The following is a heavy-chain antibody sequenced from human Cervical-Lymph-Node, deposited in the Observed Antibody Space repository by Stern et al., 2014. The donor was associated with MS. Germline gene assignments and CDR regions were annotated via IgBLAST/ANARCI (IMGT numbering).Heavy chain of an antibody. CDR3: ARGPLRWYDY. V-gene: IGHV4-34*01. CDR1: GGSFSGYY. Sequence: QVQLQQWGAGLLKPSETLSLTCAVYGGSFSGYYWSWIRQPPGKGLEWIGEINHSGSTNYNPSLKSRVTISVDTSKNQFSLKLSSVTAADTAVYYCARGPLRWYDYWGQGTLVTVSS. CDR2: INHSGST. J-gene: IGHJ4*02. D-gene: IGHD4-23*01.